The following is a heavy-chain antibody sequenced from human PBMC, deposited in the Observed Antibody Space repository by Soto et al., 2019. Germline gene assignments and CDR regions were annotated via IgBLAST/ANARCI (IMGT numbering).Heavy chain of an antibody. CDR2: IYWDDDK. CDR1: GFSLSTSGVG. CDR3: AHRPGWNYYDSSGYFDY. J-gene: IGHJ4*02. V-gene: IGHV2-5*02. D-gene: IGHD3-22*01. Sequence: GSGPTLVNPTQTLTLTCTFSGFSLSTSGVGVGWIRQPPGKALEWLALIYWDDDKRYSPSLKSRLTITKDTSKNQVVLTMTNMDPVDTATYYCAHRPGWNYYDSSGYFDYWGQGTLVTVSS.